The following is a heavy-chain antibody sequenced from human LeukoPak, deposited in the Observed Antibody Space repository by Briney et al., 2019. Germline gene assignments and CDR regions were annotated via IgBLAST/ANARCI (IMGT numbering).Heavy chain of an antibody. CDR3: ARDSGAYRSFDY. Sequence: PSETLSLTCTVSGGSISSYYWSWIRQPPGKGLEWIGYIYYSGSTNYNPSLKGRVTISVDTSKNQFSLKLSSVTAADTAVYYCARDSGAYRSFDYWGQGTLVTVSS. CDR2: IYYSGST. CDR1: GGSISSYY. V-gene: IGHV4-59*01. D-gene: IGHD3-16*01. J-gene: IGHJ4*02.